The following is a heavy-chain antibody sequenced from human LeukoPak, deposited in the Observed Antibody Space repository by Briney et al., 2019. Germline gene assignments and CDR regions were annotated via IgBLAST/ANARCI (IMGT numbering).Heavy chain of an antibody. Sequence: SETLSLTCTVSGGSVSSGSYYWSWIRQPPGKGLEWIGYVSYSGNTHYNPSVKSRVTMSLDTSKNQFSLRLSSVTAADTAVYYRARRIMGATLGFDCWGQGTLVTVSS. J-gene: IGHJ4*02. CDR2: VSYSGNT. CDR1: GGSVSSGSYY. CDR3: ARRIMGATLGFDC. D-gene: IGHD1-26*01. V-gene: IGHV4-61*01.